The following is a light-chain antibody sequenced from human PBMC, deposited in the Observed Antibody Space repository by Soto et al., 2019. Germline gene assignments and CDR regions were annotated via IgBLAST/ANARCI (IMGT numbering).Light chain of an antibody. CDR1: QSVSSN. CDR3: QQDYSLPFT. V-gene: IGKV3D-15*01. Sequence: IVLTQSPATLSVSPGERATLSCRASQSVSSNLAWHQQRPGQAPRLPLSGASTRATGTPARFSGSGSGTDFTLTISSLQPEDFAVYYCQQDYSLPFTFGQGTRLEI. CDR2: GAS. J-gene: IGKJ5*01.